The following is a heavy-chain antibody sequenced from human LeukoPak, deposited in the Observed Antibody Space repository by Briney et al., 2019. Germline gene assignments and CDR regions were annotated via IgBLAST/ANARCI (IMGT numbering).Heavy chain of an antibody. J-gene: IGHJ4*02. V-gene: IGHV4-34*01. CDR3: ARGLGVPARTGDDY. D-gene: IGHD2-2*01. CDR1: GGSFSGYY. CDR2: INHSRSI. Sequence: PSETLSLTCAVYGGSFSGYYWSWIRQPPGKGLEWIGEINHSRSINYNPSLKSRVTLSVDMSKNQFSLNLTSVTAADTAVYYCARGLGVPARTGDDYWGQGTLVTVSS.